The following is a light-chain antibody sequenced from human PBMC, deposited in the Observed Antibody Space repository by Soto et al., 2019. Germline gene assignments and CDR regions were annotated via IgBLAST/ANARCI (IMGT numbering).Light chain of an antibody. CDR3: QQYNTYPLT. Sequence: DIQMTQSPSTLSASVGDRVTITCRASQSISNWLAWYQQKPGKAPNLLIYKASSLESGVPSRFSGSGSGTEFTLTISSLQTDDVATYYCQQYNTYPLTFCGGTKVEIK. CDR1: QSISNW. CDR2: KAS. V-gene: IGKV1-5*03. J-gene: IGKJ4*01.